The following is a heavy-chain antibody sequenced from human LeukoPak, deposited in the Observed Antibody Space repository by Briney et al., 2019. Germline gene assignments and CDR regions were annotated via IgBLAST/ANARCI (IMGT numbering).Heavy chain of an antibody. D-gene: IGHD5-24*01. CDR2: IYNSGTT. CDR3: ASPGRWVQTHY. Sequence: PSETLSLTCTVSSGSISTYYWSWVRQPPGKGLEWIGSIYNSGTTFYNPSLKSRVTISVDASKNQFSLKLSSVTAADTAVYYCASPGRWVQTHYWGLGTLVTVSS. J-gene: IGHJ4*02. CDR1: SGSISTYY. V-gene: IGHV4-59*05.